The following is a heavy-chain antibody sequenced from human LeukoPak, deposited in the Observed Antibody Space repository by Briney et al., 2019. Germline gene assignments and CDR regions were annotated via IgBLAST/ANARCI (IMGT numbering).Heavy chain of an antibody. CDR2: INPNSGGT. Sequence: GASVKVSCKTSGYTFTAHYIHWVRQAPGQEFEWMGLINPNSGGTNYAEKFQGRVTLTRDTSISTAYMELTNLKSADTAVYFCAREAVPPGIYVVGRNRFDPWGQGTLVTVSS. D-gene: IGHD2/OR15-2a*01. J-gene: IGHJ5*02. CDR1: GYTFTAHY. CDR3: AREAVPPGIYVVGRNRFDP. V-gene: IGHV1-2*02.